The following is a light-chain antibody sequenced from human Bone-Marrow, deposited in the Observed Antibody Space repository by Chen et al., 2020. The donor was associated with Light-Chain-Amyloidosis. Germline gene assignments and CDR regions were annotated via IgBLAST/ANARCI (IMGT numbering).Light chain of an antibody. CDR1: RSDVGGYNF. CDR3: SSYTVSSTWV. CDR2: DVT. J-gene: IGLJ3*02. V-gene: IGLV2-14*03. Sequence: QSALTQPASVSGSPGQSITISCTGSRSDVGGYNFVSWYQQLPGKAPKLLIYDVTNRPSGVSYRFSGSKSGNTASLTVSGFQAEDEADYYCSSYTVSSTWVFGGGTKLTVL.